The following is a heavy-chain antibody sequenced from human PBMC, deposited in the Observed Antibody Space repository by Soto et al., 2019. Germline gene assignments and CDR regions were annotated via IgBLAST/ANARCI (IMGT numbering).Heavy chain of an antibody. J-gene: IGHJ4*02. Sequence: GGSLRIASTASGFNFGFYALCWCRQAQGRRTERVGFTRSKGYGGTTEFAASMRDRFTISRDDSRSIAYLQIHSLKTEDTAVYDCSRGGYHSGYYENMTYYFDYWGQGTLVTVSS. V-gene: IGHV3-49*03. CDR1: GFNFGFYA. CDR3: SRGGYHSGYYENMTYYFDY. D-gene: IGHD3-22*01. CDR2: TRSKGYGGTT.